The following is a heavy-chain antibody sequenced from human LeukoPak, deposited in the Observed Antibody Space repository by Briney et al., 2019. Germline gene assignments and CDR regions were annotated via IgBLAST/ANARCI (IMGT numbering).Heavy chain of an antibody. Sequence: SETLSLTCTVSGGSISSYYWSWIRQPPGKGLEWIGYIYYSGSTNYNPSLKSRVTISVDTPKNQFSLKLSSVTAADTAVYYCARSYDFWSGYYYYYYYGMDVWGQGTTVTVSS. CDR3: ARSYDFWSGYYYYYYYGMDV. V-gene: IGHV4-59*01. CDR1: GGSISSYY. CDR2: IYYSGST. J-gene: IGHJ6*02. D-gene: IGHD3-3*01.